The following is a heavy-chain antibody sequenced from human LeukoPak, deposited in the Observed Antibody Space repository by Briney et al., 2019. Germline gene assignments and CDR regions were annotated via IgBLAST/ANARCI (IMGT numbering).Heavy chain of an antibody. CDR2: ISAYNGNT. Sequence: GASVKVSCKASGYTFTSYGISWVRQAPGQGLEWMGWISAYNGNTNYAQKLQGRVTMTTDTSTSTAYMELRSLRSDDTAVYYCARAWGLAGGSYGYYGRDVGGQGTTVTVSS. V-gene: IGHV1-18*01. CDR3: ARAWGLAGGSYGYYGRDV. CDR1: GYTFTSYG. J-gene: IGHJ6*02. D-gene: IGHD3-16*01.